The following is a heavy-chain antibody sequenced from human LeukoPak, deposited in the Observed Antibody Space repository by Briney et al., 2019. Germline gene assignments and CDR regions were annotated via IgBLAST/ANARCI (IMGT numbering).Heavy chain of an antibody. V-gene: IGHV3-7*01. J-gene: IGHJ6*03. CDR3: ARDLVSVAGNYYYYYMDV. CDR2: IKQDGSEK. CDR1: GFTFSSYW. D-gene: IGHD6-19*01. Sequence: GGSLRLSCAASGFTFSSYWMSWVRQAPGKGLEWVANIKQDGSEKYYVDSVKGRFTISRDNAKNSLYLQMNSLRAEDTAVYYCARDLVSVAGNYYYYYMDVWGKGTTVTVSS.